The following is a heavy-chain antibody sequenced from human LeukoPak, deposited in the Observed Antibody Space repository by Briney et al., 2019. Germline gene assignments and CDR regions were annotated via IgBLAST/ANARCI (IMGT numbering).Heavy chain of an antibody. CDR1: GGTFSSYA. D-gene: IGHD6-13*01. CDR2: IIPIFGTA. V-gene: IGHV1-69*01. J-gene: IGHJ3*02. CDR3: ARDASRGAAAEDAFDI. Sequence: GSSVKVSCKASGGTFSSYAISWVRQAPGQGLERMGGIIPIFGTANYAQKFQGRVTITADESTSTAYMELSSLRSEDTAVYYCARDASRGAAAEDAFDIWGQGTMVTVSS.